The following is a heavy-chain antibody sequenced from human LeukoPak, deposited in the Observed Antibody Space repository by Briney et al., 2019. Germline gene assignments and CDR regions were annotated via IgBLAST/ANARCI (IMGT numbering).Heavy chain of an antibody. J-gene: IGHJ4*02. D-gene: IGHD6-19*01. CDR1: GGSISSYY. V-gene: IGHV4-59*08. CDR3: ARQLDSSGWYGFDY. CDR2: IYYRGST. Sequence: SETLSLTCTVSGGSISSYYWSWIRQPPGKGLEWIGYIYYRGSTNYNPSLKSRVTISVDTSKNQFSLNLSSVTAADTAVYYCARQLDSSGWYGFDYWGQGTLVTVSS.